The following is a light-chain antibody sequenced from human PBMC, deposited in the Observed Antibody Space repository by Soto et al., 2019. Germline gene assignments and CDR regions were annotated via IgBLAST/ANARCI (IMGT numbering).Light chain of an antibody. Sequence: DSQNTGGRSTLYTYVGDRVTLTCRASQTISNWLAWYQQKPGKAPKLLIYKASTLESAVPSRFSGSGSGTEFTLTISSLQAEDFATYYCRPHYRHPWTSGQGTTV. J-gene: IGKJ1*01. CDR3: RPHYRHPWT. V-gene: IGKV1-5*03. CDR2: KAS. CDR1: QTISNW.